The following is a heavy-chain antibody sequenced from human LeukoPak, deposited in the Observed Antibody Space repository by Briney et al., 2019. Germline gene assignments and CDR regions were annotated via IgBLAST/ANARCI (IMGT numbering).Heavy chain of an antibody. V-gene: IGHV1-46*01. J-gene: IGHJ4*02. Sequence: GASVKVSCKASKYSFITYDIHWVRQAPGQGLEWMGKINLSSGKTTYTQRFQGRVTLTTNTSTDTVYMELTSLTFHDTAVFFCASKFRDGYNSYFEHWGQGILVTVSS. CDR1: KYSFITYD. CDR2: INLSSGKT. CDR3: ASKFRDGYNSYFEH. D-gene: IGHD5-24*01.